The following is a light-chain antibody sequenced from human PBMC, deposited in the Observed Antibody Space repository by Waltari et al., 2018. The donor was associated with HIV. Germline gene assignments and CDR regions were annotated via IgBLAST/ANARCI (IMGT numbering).Light chain of an antibody. CDR3: QQYGSSPIT. CDR2: GES. J-gene: IGKJ5*01. CDR1: QRVSGSY. Sequence: EIVLTQSPGTLSLSPGERATLSCRASQRVSGSYLAWYQQKPGPAPRLLIYGESSRATGVPDRFSGSGSGTDFTLTISRLEPEDFAVYYGQQYGSSPITFGQGTRLEIK. V-gene: IGKV3-20*01.